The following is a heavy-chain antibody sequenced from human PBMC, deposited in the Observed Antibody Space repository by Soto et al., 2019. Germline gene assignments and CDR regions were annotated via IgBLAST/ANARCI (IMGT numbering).Heavy chain of an antibody. CDR2: ISAYNGNT. J-gene: IGHJ6*02. CDR1: GYTFTSYG. D-gene: IGHD3-9*01. CDR3: ARGRLRYFYWSPDNYYYYGMDV. V-gene: IGHV1-18*01. Sequence: QVQLVQSGAEVKKPGASVKVSCKASGYTFTSYGISWVRQAPGQGLEWMGWISAYNGNTNYAQKLQGRVTMTTDTSTSTAYMELRSLRSDDTAVYYCARGRLRYFYWSPDNYYYYGMDVWGQGTTVTVSS.